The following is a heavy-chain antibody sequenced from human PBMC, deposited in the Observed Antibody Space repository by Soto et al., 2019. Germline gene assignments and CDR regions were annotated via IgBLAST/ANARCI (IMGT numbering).Heavy chain of an antibody. CDR3: ATDLLYYYDSSGSALGF. J-gene: IGHJ4*02. D-gene: IGHD3-22*01. CDR2: VDPEDGET. V-gene: IGHV1-69-2*01. Sequence: GASVKVSCKVSGYTFTDYYMHWVQQAPGKGLEWMGLVDPEDGETIYAEKFQGRVTITADTSTDTAYMELSSLRSEDTAVYYCATDLLYYYDSSGSALGFWGQGTLVTVSS. CDR1: GYTFTDYY.